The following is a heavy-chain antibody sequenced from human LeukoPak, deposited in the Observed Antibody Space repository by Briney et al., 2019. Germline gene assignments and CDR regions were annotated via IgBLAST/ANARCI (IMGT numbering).Heavy chain of an antibody. D-gene: IGHD3-3*01. J-gene: IGHJ4*02. Sequence: SETLSLTCTVSGGSISSYYWSWIRQPPGKGLEWIGYMYYSGSTNYNPSLKSRVTISLDTSKNQFSLKLSSVTAADTAVYYCARAASHYDFWSGYYRFQLDYWVQGTLVTVSS. V-gene: IGHV4-59*01. CDR3: ARAASHYDFWSGYYRFQLDY. CDR1: GGSISSYY. CDR2: MYYSGST.